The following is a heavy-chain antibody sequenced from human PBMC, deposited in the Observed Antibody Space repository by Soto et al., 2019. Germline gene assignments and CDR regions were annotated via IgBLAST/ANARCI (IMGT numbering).Heavy chain of an antibody. J-gene: IGHJ6*02. CDR2: IFYGGNT. D-gene: IGHD3-16*02. CDR3: TRHDVIAKLHNCMGV. CDR1: GGSITGYY. Sequence: QVQLQESGPGLVKPSETLSLTCTVSGGSITGYYWSWIRQPPGKGLECIGYIFYGGNTLYTPSLKSRVTISVDTSRNQFSLRLRSVTSADTAVYYCTRHDVIAKLHNCMGVWGQGTTVTFSS. V-gene: IGHV4-59*01.